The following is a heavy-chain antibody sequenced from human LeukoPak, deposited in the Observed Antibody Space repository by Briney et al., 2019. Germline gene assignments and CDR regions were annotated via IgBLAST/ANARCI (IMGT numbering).Heavy chain of an antibody. CDR1: GGSFSDYY. CDR3: ARGYDSSNRSYFDS. CDR2: IKHSGST. V-gene: IGHV4-34*01. Sequence: SETLSLTCVVHGGSFSDYYWTWIRQSPEKGLEWIGEIKHSGSTKYNPSLKSRVTISVDTSKNQFSLKLNSVTAADTAVYYCARGYDSSNRSYFDSWGQGTLVTVSS. D-gene: IGHD3-22*01. J-gene: IGHJ4*02.